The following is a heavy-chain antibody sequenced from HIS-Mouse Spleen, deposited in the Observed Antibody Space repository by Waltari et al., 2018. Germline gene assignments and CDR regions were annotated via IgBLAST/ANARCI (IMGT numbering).Heavy chain of an antibody. CDR3: ARDFHDFWSGYYGGDKKHDAFDI. J-gene: IGHJ3*02. CDR2: IYTSGST. Sequence: QVQLQESGPGLVKPSETLSLTCTVSGGSIRSSYWSWIRQPAREGPEWVGRIYTSGSTNYNPSLKSRVTMSVDTSKNQFSLKLSSVTAADTAVYYCARDFHDFWSGYYGGDKKHDAFDIWGQGTMVTVSS. CDR1: GGSIRSSY. V-gene: IGHV4-4*07. D-gene: IGHD3-3*01.